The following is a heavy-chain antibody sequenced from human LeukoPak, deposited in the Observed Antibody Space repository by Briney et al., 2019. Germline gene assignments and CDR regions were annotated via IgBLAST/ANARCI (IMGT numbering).Heavy chain of an antibody. J-gene: IGHJ4*02. V-gene: IGHV5-51*01. Sequence: ESLKISCRGSGYIFTIYWIGWVRQMPGKGLEWMGIIYPGDSDTRYSPSFEGQVTISADKSSSTAYLQWSSLKASDTAMYYCARRGSRGYSYEVWGQGTLVTVSS. CDR2: IYPGDSDT. CDR3: ARRGSRGYSYEV. CDR1: GYIFTIYW. D-gene: IGHD5-18*01.